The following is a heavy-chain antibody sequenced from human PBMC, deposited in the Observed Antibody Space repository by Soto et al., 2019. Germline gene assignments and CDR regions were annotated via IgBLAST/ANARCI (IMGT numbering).Heavy chain of an antibody. J-gene: IGHJ4*02. CDR2: IYYNGNT. V-gene: IGHV4-31*03. CDR1: GGSISSGDYY. Sequence: NPSETLSLTCTVSGGSISSGDYYWSWIRQLPGKGLEWIAYIYYNGNTYYTPSLKSRATISLDTSKNQFFLKLNSVTAAHTAVYSCARHRGSTHAPGPPHTLDDWGEGTVVTVSS. D-gene: IGHD2-2*01. CDR3: ARHRGSTHAPGPPHTLDD.